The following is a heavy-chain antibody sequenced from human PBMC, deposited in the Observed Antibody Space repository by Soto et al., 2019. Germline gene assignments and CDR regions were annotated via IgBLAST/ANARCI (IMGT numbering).Heavy chain of an antibody. D-gene: IGHD1-1*01. CDR3: ANVANGRYLVSQRYGMDV. Sequence: GGSLRLSCAASGFTFSSYGMHWVRQAPGKGLEWVAVIWYDGSNKYYADSVKGRFTISRDNSKNTLYLQMNSLRAEDTAVYYCANVANGRYLVSQRYGMDVWGKGTTVTVSS. J-gene: IGHJ6*04. V-gene: IGHV3-33*06. CDR2: IWYDGSNK. CDR1: GFTFSSYG.